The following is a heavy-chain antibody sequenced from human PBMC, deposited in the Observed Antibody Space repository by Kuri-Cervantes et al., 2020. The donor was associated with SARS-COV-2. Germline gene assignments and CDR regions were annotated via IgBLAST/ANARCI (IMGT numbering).Heavy chain of an antibody. V-gene: IGHV4-34*01. J-gene: IGHJ4*02. Sequence: SETLSLTCAVYGGSFSGYYWSWIRQPPGKGLEWIGEINHSGSTNYNPSLKSRVTISVDTSKNQFSLKLSSVTAADTAVYYCARDVNYCSSTSCYNDWGQGTLVTVSS. CDR1: GGSFSGYY. CDR2: INHSGST. CDR3: ARDVNYCSSTSCYND. D-gene: IGHD2-2*02.